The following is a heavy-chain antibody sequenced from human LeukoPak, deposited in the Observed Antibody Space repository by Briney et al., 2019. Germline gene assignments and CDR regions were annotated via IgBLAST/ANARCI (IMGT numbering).Heavy chain of an antibody. CDR2: IYYSGST. Sequence: SETLSLTCTVSGGSISSYYWSWIRQPPGKGLEWIGYIYYSGSTNYNPSLKSRVTISVDTSKNQFSLKLSSVTAADTAVYYCARAVVPARTNWFDPWGQGTVVSVSS. J-gene: IGHJ5*02. D-gene: IGHD2-2*01. CDR3: ARAVVPARTNWFDP. V-gene: IGHV4-59*01. CDR1: GGSISSYY.